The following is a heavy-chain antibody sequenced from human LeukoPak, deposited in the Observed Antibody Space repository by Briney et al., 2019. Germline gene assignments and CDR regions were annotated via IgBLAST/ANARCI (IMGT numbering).Heavy chain of an antibody. V-gene: IGHV3-7*04. CDR2: IKEDGSEK. D-gene: IGHD6-13*01. Sequence: PGGSLRLSCAASGFTFSSYWMSWVRQAPGRGLEWVANIKEDGSEKDYVDSVKGRFTISRDGAKNSLHLQMNSLRAEDTAVYYCARAGYSNSCFDYWGQGTLVTVSS. CDR1: GFTFSSYW. J-gene: IGHJ4*02. CDR3: ARAGYSNSCFDY.